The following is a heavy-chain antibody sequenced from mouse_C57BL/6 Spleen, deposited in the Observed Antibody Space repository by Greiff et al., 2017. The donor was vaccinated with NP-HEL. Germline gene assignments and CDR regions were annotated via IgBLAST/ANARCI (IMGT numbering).Heavy chain of an antibody. J-gene: IGHJ4*01. Sequence: QVQLQQSGAELVMPGASVKLSCKASGYTFTSYWMHWVKQRPGQGLEWIGEIDPSDSYTNYNQKFKGKSTLTVDKSSSTAYMQLSSLTSEDSAVYYCARFYYSNLYAMDYWGQGTSVTVSS. CDR1: GYTFTSYW. V-gene: IGHV1-69*01. CDR2: IDPSDSYT. CDR3: ARFYYSNLYAMDY. D-gene: IGHD2-5*01.